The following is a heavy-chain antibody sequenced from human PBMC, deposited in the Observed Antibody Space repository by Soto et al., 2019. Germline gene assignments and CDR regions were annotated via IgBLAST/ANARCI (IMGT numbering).Heavy chain of an antibody. CDR3: ARHVLRFLEWLPHPYYYYYGMDV. Sequence: ESLKISFKGSGDSLTSYWISWVRQIPGKGLEWMGRIDPSDSYTNYSPSFQGHVTISADKSISTAYLQWSSLKASDTAMYYCARHVLRFLEWLPHPYYYYYGMDVWGQGTTVTVSS. D-gene: IGHD3-3*01. CDR2: IDPSDSYT. CDR1: GDSLTSYW. V-gene: IGHV5-10-1*01. J-gene: IGHJ6*02.